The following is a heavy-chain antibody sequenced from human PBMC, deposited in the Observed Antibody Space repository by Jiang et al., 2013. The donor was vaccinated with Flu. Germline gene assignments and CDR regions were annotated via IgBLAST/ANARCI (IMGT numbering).Heavy chain of an antibody. Sequence: VQLLESGGGVVQPGRSLRLSCAASGFTFSSYGMHWVRQAPGKGLEWVAVIWYDGSNKYYADSVKGRFTISRDNSKNTLYLQMNSLRAEDTAVYYCAREVHYGSGNRGFDPWGQGTLVTVSS. J-gene: IGHJ5*02. CDR3: AREVHYGSGNRGFDP. CDR1: GFTFSSYG. D-gene: IGHD3-10*01. V-gene: IGHV3-33*01. CDR2: IWYDGSNK.